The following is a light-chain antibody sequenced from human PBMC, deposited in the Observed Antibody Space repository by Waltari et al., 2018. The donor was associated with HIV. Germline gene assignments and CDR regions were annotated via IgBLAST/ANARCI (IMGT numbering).Light chain of an antibody. J-gene: IGLJ2*01. Sequence: SYVLTQPVSVSVTLGQTARIPCGGDNVGGNDVQWYQHRPGHAPILVIYRNTIRPSGISDRFSGSNSGTTASLTITKVQAGDEADYSCQVWHNITVIFGGGTKLSVL. CDR3: QVWHNITVI. V-gene: IGLV3-9*01. CDR1: NVGGND. CDR2: RNT.